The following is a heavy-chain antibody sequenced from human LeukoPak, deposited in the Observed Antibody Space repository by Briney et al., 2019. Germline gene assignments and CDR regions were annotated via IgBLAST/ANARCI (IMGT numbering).Heavy chain of an antibody. CDR3: GRPTKFWLIRGDGVDV. CDR2: IGAGGVAT. V-gene: IGHV3-23*01. J-gene: IGHJ6*02. CDR1: GFTFTTYA. Sequence: GGSLRLSCAASGFTFTTYAMTWDRQAPGKGLEWVSSIGAGGVATFYSDSVKGRFTISRDNSMNTLYLQMNSLRADDTAVYYCGRPTKFWLIRGDGVDVWGQGTTVTVSS. D-gene: IGHD3-10*01.